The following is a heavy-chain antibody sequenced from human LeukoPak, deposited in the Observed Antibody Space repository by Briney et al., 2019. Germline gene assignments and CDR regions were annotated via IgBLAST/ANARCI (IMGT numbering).Heavy chain of an antibody. V-gene: IGHV4-61*02. Sequence: SETLSLTCTVSGDSISSGLYYWSWIRHPAGKGLEWLGRIYTSGSTNYNPSLKSRVTMSVDTSKNQFSLKLSSVTAADTAVYYCARESRAGNYYYYYMDVWGKGTTVTVSS. J-gene: IGHJ6*03. CDR3: ARESRAGNYYYYYMDV. D-gene: IGHD6-19*01. CDR1: GDSISSGLYY. CDR2: IYTSGST.